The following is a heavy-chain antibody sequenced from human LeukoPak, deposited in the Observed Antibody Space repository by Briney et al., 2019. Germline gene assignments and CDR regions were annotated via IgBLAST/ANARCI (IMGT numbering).Heavy chain of an antibody. J-gene: IGHJ2*01. D-gene: IGHD5-12*01. V-gene: IGHV3-21*04. CDR1: GFTFSSYS. CDR2: ISSSSNYR. CDR3: ARAWNWYFDL. Sequence: GGSLRLSCAASGFTFSSYSMNWVRQAPGKGLEWVSFISSSSNYRYYADSVKGRFTISRDNAKNSLYLQMNSLRAEDTAVYYCARAWNWYFDLWGRGTLVTVSS.